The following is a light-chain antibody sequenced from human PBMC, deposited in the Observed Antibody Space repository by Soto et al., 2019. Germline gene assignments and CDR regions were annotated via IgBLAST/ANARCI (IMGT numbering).Light chain of an antibody. J-gene: IGKJ4*01. CDR1: QSISNW. CDR2: DAS. V-gene: IGKV1-5*01. CDR3: QQYNSSPLT. Sequence: DIQMTQSPSTLSASVGDIVTITCRANQSISNWLAWYQQRPGKAPNLLIYDASSLQSGVPSRFSGSGYGREFTLTISNLQPDDFATYYCQQYNSSPLTFGGWTKVEIK.